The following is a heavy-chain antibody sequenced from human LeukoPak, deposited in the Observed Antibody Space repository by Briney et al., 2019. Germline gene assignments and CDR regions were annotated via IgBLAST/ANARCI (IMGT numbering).Heavy chain of an antibody. CDR1: GFTFSSCA. J-gene: IGHJ4*02. Sequence: GRSLRLSCAASGFTFSSCAMHWVRQAPGKGLEWVSVIWYDGTNKYYADSVKGRFTISRDNSKNTLYLQMNSLRAEDTAVYYCARDDSGWVDYWGQGTLVTVSS. CDR2: IWYDGTNK. CDR3: ARDDSGWVDY. D-gene: IGHD6-19*01. V-gene: IGHV3-33*01.